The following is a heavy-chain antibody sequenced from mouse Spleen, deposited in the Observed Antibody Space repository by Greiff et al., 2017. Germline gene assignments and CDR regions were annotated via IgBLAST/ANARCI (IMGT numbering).Heavy chain of an antibody. D-gene: IGHD1-1*01. CDR1: GYTFTSYW. J-gene: IGHJ1*01. V-gene: IGHV1-64*01. Sequence: VKLVESGAELVKPGASVKLSCKASGYTFTSYWMHWVKQRPGQGLEWIGMIHPNSGSTNYNEKFKSKATLTVDKSSSTAYMQLSSLTSEDSAVYYCARRYGSSPDWYFDVWGAGTTVTVSS. CDR2: IHPNSGST. CDR3: ARRYGSSPDWYFDV.